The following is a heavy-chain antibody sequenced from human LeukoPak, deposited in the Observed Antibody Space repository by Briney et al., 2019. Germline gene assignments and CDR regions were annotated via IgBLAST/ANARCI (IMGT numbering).Heavy chain of an antibody. Sequence: PSETLSLTCAVSGYSISSGYYWGWIRQPPGKGLEWIGSIYHSGSTYYNPSLKSRVTISVDTSKNQFSLKLSSVTAADTAVYYCARRYGSYSQNLFGYWGQGTLVTVSS. CDR2: IYHSGST. CDR3: ARRYGSYSQNLFGY. CDR1: GYSISSGYY. D-gene: IGHD3-10*01. J-gene: IGHJ4*02. V-gene: IGHV4-38-2*01.